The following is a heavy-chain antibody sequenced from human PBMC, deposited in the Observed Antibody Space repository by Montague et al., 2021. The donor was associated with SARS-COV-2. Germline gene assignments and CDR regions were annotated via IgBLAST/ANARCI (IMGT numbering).Heavy chain of an antibody. CDR2: INQGGAP. D-gene: IGHD3-9*01. V-gene: IGHV4-34*01. Sequence: SETLSLTCAVSRGSFSNYYWNWIRQSPGKGLEWIGEINQGGAPXXTPSXXXRVTISLDTSKKQISLKLNSVTVADTAVFFCARGRPVQGSFRHFDSISSGALDIWAQGSLVIVSS. CDR1: RGSFSNYY. J-gene: IGHJ3*02. CDR3: ARGRPVQGSFRHFDSISSGALDI.